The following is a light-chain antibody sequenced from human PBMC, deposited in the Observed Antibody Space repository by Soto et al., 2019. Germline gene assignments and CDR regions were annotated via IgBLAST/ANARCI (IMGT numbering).Light chain of an antibody. CDR2: GVS. CDR3: SSHTISSALQV. CDR1: ISDFVVYNY. Sequence: QSALAQPASVSGSPGQSITISCTGNISDFVVYNYVSWYQQHPGKAPKLMIYGVSNRPSGVSNRFSGSKSGNTASLTISGLQADDEADYYCSSHTISSALQVFGTGTKVTVL. V-gene: IGLV2-14*01. J-gene: IGLJ1*01.